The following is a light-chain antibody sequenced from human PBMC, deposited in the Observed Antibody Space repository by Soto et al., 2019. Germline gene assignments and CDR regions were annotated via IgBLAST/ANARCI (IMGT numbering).Light chain of an antibody. CDR2: GAS. Sequence: EIVLTQAPGTLSLSPGERATLSCRASQSVSSSYLARYQQKPGQAPRLLIYGASSRATGIPDRFSGSGSGTDFTLIISRLEPEDFAVYYCQQYGSSPRTFGQGPKVDIK. CDR1: QSVSSSY. CDR3: QQYGSSPRT. J-gene: IGKJ1*01. V-gene: IGKV3-20*01.